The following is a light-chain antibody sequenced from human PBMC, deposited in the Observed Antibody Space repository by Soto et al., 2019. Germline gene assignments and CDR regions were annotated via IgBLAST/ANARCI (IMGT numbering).Light chain of an antibody. Sequence: QSVLTQPASVSGSPGQSITISCTGTSSDVGGYNYVSWYQQHPGKAPKLIIYDVSNRPSGVSNRFSGSKSGNTASLTISGLQAEDEADYYCSSYTSTITRVVFGGRTKVTVL. V-gene: IGLV2-14*03. CDR2: DVS. CDR3: SSYTSTITRVV. J-gene: IGLJ2*01. CDR1: SSDVGGYNY.